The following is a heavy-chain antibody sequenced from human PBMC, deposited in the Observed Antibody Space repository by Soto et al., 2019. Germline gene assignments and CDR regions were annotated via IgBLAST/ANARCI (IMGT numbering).Heavy chain of an antibody. V-gene: IGHV4-4*02. CDR1: GGSFTSNNW. Sequence: QVQLQESGAGLVKPSGTLSLTCAVSGGSFTSNNWWSWVRQPPGQGLEWIGEIYRTGSTNYKPSLTSRVTISLDKSENQFSLQVSSLPAADSAVYYCASRDPGTSVDYWGQGTLVTVSS. CDR3: ASRDPGTSVDY. J-gene: IGHJ4*02. D-gene: IGHD1-7*01. CDR2: IYRTGST.